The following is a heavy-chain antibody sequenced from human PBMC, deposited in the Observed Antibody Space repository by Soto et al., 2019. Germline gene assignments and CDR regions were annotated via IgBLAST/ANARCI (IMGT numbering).Heavy chain of an antibody. CDR1: GGSISSGGYY. D-gene: IGHD3-10*01. CDR3: ARLGGFGDQLGGAYYYYYMDV. Sequence: SETLSLTCTVSGGSISSGGYYWSWIRQPPGKGLEWIGYIYYSGSTYYNPSLKSRVTISVDTSKNQFSLKLSSVTAADTAVYYCARLGGFGDQLGGAYYYYYMDVWGKGTTVTVSS. CDR2: IYYSGST. V-gene: IGHV4-31*03. J-gene: IGHJ6*03.